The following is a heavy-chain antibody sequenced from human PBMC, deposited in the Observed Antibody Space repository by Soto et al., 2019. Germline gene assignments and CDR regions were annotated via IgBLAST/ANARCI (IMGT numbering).Heavy chain of an antibody. V-gene: IGHV1-24*01. CDR2: FDPEDGET. CDR3: AAYDSSGYYYKVFDY. D-gene: IGHD3-22*01. J-gene: IGHJ4*02. Sequence: GASVKVSCKVSGYTLTELSMHWVRQAPGKGLEWMGGFDPEDGETIYAQKFQGRVTMTEDTSTDTAYMELSSLRSEDTAVYYCAAYDSSGYYYKVFDYWGQGTLVTVSS. CDR1: GYTLTELS.